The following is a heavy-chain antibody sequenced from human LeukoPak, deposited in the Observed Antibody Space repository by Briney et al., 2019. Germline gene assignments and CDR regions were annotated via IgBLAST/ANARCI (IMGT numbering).Heavy chain of an antibody. Sequence: PGGSLRLSCAASGFTFGSYAMSWVRQAPGKGLEWVSDINGSGGSTYYTDSVKGRFTISRDNSKNTLYLQMNSLRAEDAAVYFCAKAPVTSCRGAYCYPFDSWGQGTLVTVSS. CDR1: GFTFGSYA. CDR2: INGSGGST. J-gene: IGHJ4*02. D-gene: IGHD2-21*01. V-gene: IGHV3-23*01. CDR3: AKAPVTSCRGAYCYPFDS.